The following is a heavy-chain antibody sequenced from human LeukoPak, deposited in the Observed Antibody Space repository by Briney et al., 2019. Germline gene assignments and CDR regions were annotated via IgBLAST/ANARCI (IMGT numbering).Heavy chain of an antibody. Sequence: GGSLRLSCAASGFTFSSYAMSWVRQAPGKGLEWVSAISGSGGSTYYADSVKGRFTISRDNSKNTLYLQMNSLRAEDTAVYYCANFWSGHYIFRGVVVWGQGTLVTVSS. CDR2: ISGSGGST. CDR1: GFTFSSYA. CDR3: ANFWSGHYIFRGVVV. D-gene: IGHD3-3*01. J-gene: IGHJ4*02. V-gene: IGHV3-23*01.